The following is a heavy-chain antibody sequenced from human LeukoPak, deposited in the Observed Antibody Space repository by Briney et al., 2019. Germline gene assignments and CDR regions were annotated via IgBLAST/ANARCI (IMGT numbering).Heavy chain of an antibody. V-gene: IGHV7-4-1*02. CDR1: GGTFSSYA. J-gene: IGHJ4*02. D-gene: IGHD3-22*01. CDR2: IDTNTGNP. Sequence: ASVKVSCKASGGTFSSYAISWVRQAPGQGLEWMGWIDTNTGNPTYAQGFIGRFVFSLDTSVTTAYLQISSLKAEDTAVYYCARGYDTTGYFSYWGQGTLVAVSS. CDR3: ARGYDTTGYFSY.